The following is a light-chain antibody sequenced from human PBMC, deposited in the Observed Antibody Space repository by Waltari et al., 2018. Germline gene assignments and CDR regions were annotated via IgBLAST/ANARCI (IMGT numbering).Light chain of an antibody. V-gene: IGKV2-28*01. CDR2: LGS. CDR3: MQALQTPWT. CDR1: QSLLYSNGYNY. Sequence: DIVMTQSPLSLPVTPGEPASISCKSSQSLLYSNGYNYVDWYLQKPGQSPQLLVYLGSNRASGVPERFSGSGSGTDFILTISRVESEDVGIYYCMQALQTPWTFGQGTKVEIK. J-gene: IGKJ1*01.